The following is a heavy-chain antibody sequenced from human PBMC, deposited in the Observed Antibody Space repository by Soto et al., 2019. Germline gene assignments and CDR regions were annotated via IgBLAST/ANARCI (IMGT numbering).Heavy chain of an antibody. J-gene: IGHJ4*02. CDR2: IYWDDDK. Sequence: QITLKESGPPLVKPTQTLTLTCTFSGFSLSTSGVGVGWIRQPPGKALEWLALIYWDDDKRYSPSLKSRLTITKDTSKNQVVLTMTNMDPVDTATYYCAHRSLEPWGYYFDYWGQGTLVTVSS. CDR3: AHRSLEPWGYYFDY. V-gene: IGHV2-5*02. CDR1: GFSLSTSGVG. D-gene: IGHD1-1*01.